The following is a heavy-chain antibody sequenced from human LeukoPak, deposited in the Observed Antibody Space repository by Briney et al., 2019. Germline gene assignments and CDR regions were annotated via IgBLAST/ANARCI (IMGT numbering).Heavy chain of an antibody. V-gene: IGHV3-30*02. CDR1: GFTFNRHG. D-gene: IGHD2-2*03. Sequence: GGSLRLSCAASGFTFNRHGMHWVRQAPGKGLEWVAFIRFDGSSEYYADSVKGRFTISRDSSKNTLYLQMNSLRAEDTAVYYCAKDGMDIAAVPTWFDPWGQGTLVTVSS. CDR2: IRFDGSSE. CDR3: AKDGMDIAAVPTWFDP. J-gene: IGHJ5*02.